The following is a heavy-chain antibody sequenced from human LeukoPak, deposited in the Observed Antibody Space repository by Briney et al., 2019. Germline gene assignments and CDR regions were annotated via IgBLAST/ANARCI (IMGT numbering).Heavy chain of an antibody. J-gene: IGHJ6*03. CDR2: IKSRAEGGTA. CDR3: ATASRTAVVPNDMWTYFYYYMDV. V-gene: IGHV3-15*01. D-gene: IGHD3/OR15-3a*01. Sequence: VGSLRLSCAASGFTFKNAWMTWVRQAPGKGQEWVGQIKSRAEGGTADYAAPVKGRFTMSRDDSEGTLFLQMKSLKSGDTAVYYCATASRTAVVPNDMWTYFYYYMDVWGKGTTVTVSS. CDR1: GFTFKNAW.